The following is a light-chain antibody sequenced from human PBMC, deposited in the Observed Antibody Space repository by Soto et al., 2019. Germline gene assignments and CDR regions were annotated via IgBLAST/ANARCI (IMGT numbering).Light chain of an antibody. CDR3: QQCGSSAYL. Sequence: EIVLTQSPGTLSLSPGERATLSCRASQSVSSSYLAWYQQKPGQAPRLLIYGASSRATGIPDRFSGSGSGTDFSLTISRLEPEEFAVYYCQQCGSSAYLFGQGTKLEIK. J-gene: IGKJ2*01. CDR2: GAS. V-gene: IGKV3-20*01. CDR1: QSVSSSY.